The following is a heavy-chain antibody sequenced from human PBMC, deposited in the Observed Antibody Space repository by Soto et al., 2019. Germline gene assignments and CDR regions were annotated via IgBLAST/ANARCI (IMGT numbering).Heavy chain of an antibody. D-gene: IGHD3-22*01. J-gene: IGHJ4*02. Sequence: QVQLVESGGGVVQPGRSLRLSCAASGFTFSSYAMHWVRQAPGKGLEWVAVISYDGSNKYYADSVKGRFTISRDNSKNTLYLQMNSLRAEDTAVYYCARVWYYYDSSGYYSDDWGQGTLVTVSS. CDR2: ISYDGSNK. CDR3: ARVWYYYDSSGYYSDD. V-gene: IGHV3-30-3*01. CDR1: GFTFSSYA.